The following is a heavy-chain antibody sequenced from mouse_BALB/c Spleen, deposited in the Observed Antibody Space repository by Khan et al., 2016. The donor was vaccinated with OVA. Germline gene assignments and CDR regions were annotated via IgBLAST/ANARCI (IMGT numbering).Heavy chain of an antibody. CDR1: GYTFINYW. CDR3: ARRGLRWDFDY. Sequence: QVQLQQSGAELAKPGASVKMSCKASGYTFINYWILWVKQRPGQGLEWIGYINPSTGYTEYNQNFKDKATLTADKSSSTAYMQLNSLTSEDSAVYYGARRGLRWDFDYWGQGTTLTVSS. V-gene: IGHV1-7*01. D-gene: IGHD1-1*01. J-gene: IGHJ2*01. CDR2: INPSTGYT.